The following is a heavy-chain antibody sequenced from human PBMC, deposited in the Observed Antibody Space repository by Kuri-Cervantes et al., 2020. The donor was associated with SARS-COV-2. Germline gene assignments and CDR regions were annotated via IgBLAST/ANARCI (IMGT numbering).Heavy chain of an antibody. CDR1: GFTFSSYW. CDR2: INSDGSST. CDR3: ASGQYYGSGSYWVPEYFDY. D-gene: IGHD3-10*01. V-gene: IGHV3-74*01. J-gene: IGHJ4*02. Sequence: LSLTCAASGFTFSSYWMHWVRQAPGKGLVWVSRINSDGSSTSYADSVKGRFTISRDNAKNTLYLQMNSLRAEDTAVYYCASGQYYGSGSYWVPEYFDYWGQGTLVTVSS.